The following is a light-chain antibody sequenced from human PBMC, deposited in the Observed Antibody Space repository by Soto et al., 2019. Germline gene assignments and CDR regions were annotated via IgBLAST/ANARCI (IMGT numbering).Light chain of an antibody. CDR3: QSYDNNLNGGE. CDR1: SSNIGAGYG. Sequence: QLVLTQPPSVSGAPGQRVTISCTGSSSNIGAGYGVHWYQQAPGAVPKLIIYGNNNRPSGVPDRISGSKSGTSVTLAITGLQADDEADYYCQSYDNNLNGGEFGGGTKLTVL. CDR2: GNN. V-gene: IGLV1-40*01. J-gene: IGLJ3*02.